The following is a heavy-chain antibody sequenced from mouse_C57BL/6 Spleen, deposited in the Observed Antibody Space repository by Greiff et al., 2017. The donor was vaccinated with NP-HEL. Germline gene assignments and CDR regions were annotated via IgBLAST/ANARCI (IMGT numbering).Heavy chain of an antibody. Sequence: QVQLQQSGAELARPGASVKLSCKASGYTFTSYGISWVKQRTGQGLEWIGEIYPRSGNTYYNEKFKGKATLTADKSSSTAYMELRSLTSEDSAVYFCARGRAYDYDGSWFAYWGQGTLVTVSA. J-gene: IGHJ3*01. CDR3: ARGRAYDYDGSWFAY. CDR2: IYPRSGNT. CDR1: GYTFTSYG. V-gene: IGHV1-81*01. D-gene: IGHD2-4*01.